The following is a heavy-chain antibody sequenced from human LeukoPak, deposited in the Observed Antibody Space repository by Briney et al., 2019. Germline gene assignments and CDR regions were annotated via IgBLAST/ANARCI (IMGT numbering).Heavy chain of an antibody. Sequence: PSETLSLTCAVYGGSFSGYYWSWIRQPPGKGLEWIGEINHSGSTNYNPSLKSRVTISVDTSKNQFSLKLSSVTAADTAVYYCARSRPGYCSSTSCYTGFWRSPSNDYYGMDVWGQGTTVTVSS. CDR3: ARSRPGYCSSTSCYTGFWRSPSNDYYGMDV. D-gene: IGHD2-2*02. CDR2: INHSGST. J-gene: IGHJ6*02. V-gene: IGHV4-34*01. CDR1: GGSFSGYY.